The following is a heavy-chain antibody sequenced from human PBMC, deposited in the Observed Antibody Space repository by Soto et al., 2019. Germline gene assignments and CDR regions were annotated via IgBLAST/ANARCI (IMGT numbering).Heavy chain of an antibody. CDR3: ARDRDGLQ. J-gene: IGHJ4*02. CDR1: GFTFSSYR. CDR2: MNNDGSTT. D-gene: IGHD1-1*01. Sequence: EVNLVESGGGLIQPGGSLRLSCAASGFTFSSYRMHWVRQVPGKGLVWVSLMNNDGSTTNYADSVRGRFTISRDNARNTLFLQMNSLRAEDTAMYYCARDRDGLQWGQGTLVTVSS. V-gene: IGHV3-74*01.